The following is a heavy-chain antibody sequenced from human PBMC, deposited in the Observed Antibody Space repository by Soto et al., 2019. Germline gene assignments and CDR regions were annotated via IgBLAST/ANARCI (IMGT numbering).Heavy chain of an antibody. J-gene: IGHJ6*02. Sequence: SETLSLTCAVSVGSISSSNWCSWVRQRPGKGLEWIGEIYHSGGTNYNPSLRRRITMSVYTSKHHFSLNLSSVTAAYTAVYYSARDPKWDGMVVWGQGTPVTFS. V-gene: IGHV4-4*02. CDR2: IYHSGGT. CDR3: ARDPKWDGMVV. D-gene: IGHD1-26*01. CDR1: VGSISSSNW.